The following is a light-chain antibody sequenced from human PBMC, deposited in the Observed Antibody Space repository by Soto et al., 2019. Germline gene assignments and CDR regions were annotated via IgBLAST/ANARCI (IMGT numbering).Light chain of an antibody. CDR2: DAS. CDR3: QQYNSFSWT. V-gene: IGKV1-5*01. J-gene: IGKJ1*01. CDR1: HNIERW. Sequence: DIQMTQSPSSLSASVGDRVTITCRASHNIERWMAWYQQKPGKAPSLLIYDASSLESGVPSRFSGSGSGTEFTLTISSLQPDDFATYYCQQYNSFSWTFGQGTKVDIK.